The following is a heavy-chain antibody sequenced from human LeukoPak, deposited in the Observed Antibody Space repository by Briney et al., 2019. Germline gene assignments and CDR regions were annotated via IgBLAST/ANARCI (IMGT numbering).Heavy chain of an antibody. CDR3: ARDRGTYYDFWSGYHY. Sequence: ASVKVSCKASGYIFSSYGISWVRQAPGQGLEWMGWISAYNGNTNHAQNFQGRVTVTTETSTSTAYMELRSLRSDDTAVYYCARDRGTYYDFWSGYHYWDQGTLVTVSS. V-gene: IGHV1-18*01. CDR1: GYIFSSYG. CDR2: ISAYNGNT. D-gene: IGHD3-3*01. J-gene: IGHJ4*02.